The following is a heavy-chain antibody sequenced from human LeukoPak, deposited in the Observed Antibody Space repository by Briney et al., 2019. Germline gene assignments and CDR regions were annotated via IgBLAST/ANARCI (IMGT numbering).Heavy chain of an antibody. CDR3: ARGRRYGGNSLAAFDI. V-gene: IGHV3-33*01. Sequence: PGGSLRLSCAASGFTFSSYGMHWVRQAPGKGLEWVAVIWYDGSNKYYADSVKGRFTISRDNPKNTLYLQMNSLRAEDTAVYYCARGRRYGGNSLAAFDIWGQGTMVTVSS. J-gene: IGHJ3*02. CDR2: IWYDGSNK. CDR1: GFTFSSYG. D-gene: IGHD4-23*01.